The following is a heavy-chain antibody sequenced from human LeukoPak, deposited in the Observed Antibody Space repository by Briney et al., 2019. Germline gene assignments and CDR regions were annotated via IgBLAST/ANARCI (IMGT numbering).Heavy chain of an antibody. D-gene: IGHD2-8*02. Sequence: SETLSLTCTVSGGSISSGDYYWSWIRQPPGKGLEWIGYIYYSGSTYYNPSLKSRITISVDTSKTQFSLKLSSVIAADTAVYFCAREFVLVNAFDIWGQGTMVTVSS. J-gene: IGHJ3*02. CDR1: GGSISSGDYY. CDR2: IYYSGST. CDR3: AREFVLVNAFDI. V-gene: IGHV4-30-4*08.